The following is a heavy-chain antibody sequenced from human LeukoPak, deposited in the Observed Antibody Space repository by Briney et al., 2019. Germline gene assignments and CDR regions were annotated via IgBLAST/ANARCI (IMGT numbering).Heavy chain of an antibody. J-gene: IGHJ6*04. CDR2: FDPEDGET. CDR1: GYTLTELS. Sequence: ASVKVSCKVSGYTLTELSMHWVRQAPGKGLEGMGGFDPEDGETIYAQKFQGRVTMTEDTSTDTAYMELSSLRSEDTAVYYCATGPTGSSQASLGMDVWGKGTTVTVSS. V-gene: IGHV1-24*01. CDR3: ATGPTGSSQASLGMDV. D-gene: IGHD2-8*02.